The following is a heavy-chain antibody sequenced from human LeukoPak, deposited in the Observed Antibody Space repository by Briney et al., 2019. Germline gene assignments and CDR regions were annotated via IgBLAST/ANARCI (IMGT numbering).Heavy chain of an antibody. J-gene: IGHJ4*02. CDR3: ANKYDSGMV. CDR1: GGSISGGDYY. CDR2: IYYGGST. D-gene: IGHD3-10*01. V-gene: IGHV4-30-4*01. Sequence: SETLSLTCTVSGGSISGGDYYWSWIRQPPGKGLEWIGYIYYGGSTFYSPSLKSRLTISTDTSKNQSSLKLTSVTAADTAVYYCANKYDSGMVWGQGTLVTVSS.